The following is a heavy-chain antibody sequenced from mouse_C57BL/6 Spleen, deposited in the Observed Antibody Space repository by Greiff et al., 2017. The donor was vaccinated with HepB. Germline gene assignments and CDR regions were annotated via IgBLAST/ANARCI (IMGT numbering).Heavy chain of an antibody. CDR1: GYTFTSYG. Sequence: QVQLQQSGAELARPGASVKLSCKASGYTFTSYGISWVKQRTGQGLEWIGEIYPRSGNTYYNEKFKGKATLTADKSSSTAYMELRSLTSEDSAVYFCAREGNYDYDRTGPGAMDYWGQGTSVTVSS. J-gene: IGHJ4*01. CDR2: IYPRSGNT. CDR3: AREGNYDYDRTGPGAMDY. V-gene: IGHV1-81*01. D-gene: IGHD2-4*01.